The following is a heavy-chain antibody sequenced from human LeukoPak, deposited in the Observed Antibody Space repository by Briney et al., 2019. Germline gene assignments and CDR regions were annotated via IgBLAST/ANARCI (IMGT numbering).Heavy chain of an antibody. D-gene: IGHD3-9*01. V-gene: IGHV3-30*02. J-gene: IGHJ6*03. CDR3: ARGDVDILSGAPVEPRNYYLYYMDV. CDR1: GFTFSAYG. CDR2: IRYDSSDL. Sequence: PGGSLRLSCAASGFTFSAYGMHWVRQTPGTGLEGVAFIRYDSSDLYYKDSVKGRFTISRDNSDKMLHLQIHSLRPDDTGVYYCARGDVDILSGAPVEPRNYYLYYMDVWGKGTTVTVSS.